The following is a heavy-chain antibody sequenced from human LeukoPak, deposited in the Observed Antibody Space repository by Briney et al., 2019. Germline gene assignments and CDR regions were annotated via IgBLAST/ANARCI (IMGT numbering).Heavy chain of an antibody. V-gene: IGHV3-23*01. J-gene: IGHJ4*02. CDR1: GFTFSSYA. CDR2: ISGSGGST. D-gene: IGHD4-17*01. CDR3: AKDLGPYGDYYFDY. Sequence: GGSLRLPCAASGFTFSSYAMSWVRQAPGKGLEWVSAISGSGGSTYYADSVKGRFTISRDNSKNTLYLQMNSLRAEDTAVYYCAKDLGPYGDYYFDYWGQGTLVTVSS.